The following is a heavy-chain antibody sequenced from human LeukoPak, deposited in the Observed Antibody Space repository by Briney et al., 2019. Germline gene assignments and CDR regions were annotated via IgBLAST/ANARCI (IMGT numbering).Heavy chain of an antibody. V-gene: IGHV5-51*01. Sequence: GESLKISCNVSGYTFTSYWIGWVRQGTGQGLQWMGSIHPYASDTKYSPSFQGHVTISADKSINTAYLQWNSLKASDTAIYYCARLFEWGVWPQYYYATDVWGLGTAVTVSS. CDR1: GYTFTSYW. J-gene: IGHJ6*02. D-gene: IGHD3-3*01. CDR2: IHPYASDT. CDR3: ARLFEWGVWPQYYYATDV.